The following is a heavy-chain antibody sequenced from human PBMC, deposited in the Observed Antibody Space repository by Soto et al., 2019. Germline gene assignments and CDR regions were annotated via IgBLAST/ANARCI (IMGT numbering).Heavy chain of an antibody. CDR1: GGSISSGGYY. D-gene: IGHD2-8*01. J-gene: IGHJ4*02. V-gene: IGHV4-31*03. CDR3: ARGPSCTNGVCYVRPFDY. Sequence: QVQLQESGPGLVKPSQTLSLTCTVSGGSISSGGYYWSWIRQHPGKGLEWIGYIYYSGSTYYNPSLKSRVTISVDTSKNQFSLKLSSVTAADTAVYYCARGPSCTNGVCYVRPFDYWGQGTLVTVSS. CDR2: IYYSGST.